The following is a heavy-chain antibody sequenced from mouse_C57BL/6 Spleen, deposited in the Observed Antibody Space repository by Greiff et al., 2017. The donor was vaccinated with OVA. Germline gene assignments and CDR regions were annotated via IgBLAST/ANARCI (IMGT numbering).Heavy chain of an antibody. V-gene: IGHV5-17*01. CDR3: ARGELGRLYYFDY. CDR2: ISSGSSTI. J-gene: IGHJ2*01. D-gene: IGHD4-1*01. Sequence: DVKLQESGGGLVKPGGSLKLSCAASGFTFSDYGMHWVRQAPEKGLEWVAYISSGSSTIYYADTVKGRFTISRDNAKNTLFLQMTSLRSEDTAMYYCARGELGRLYYFDYWGQGTTLTVSS. CDR1: GFTFSDYG.